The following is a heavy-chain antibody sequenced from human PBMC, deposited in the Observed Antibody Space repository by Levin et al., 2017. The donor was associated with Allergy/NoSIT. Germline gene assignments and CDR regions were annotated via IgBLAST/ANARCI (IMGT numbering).Heavy chain of an antibody. Sequence: GGSLRLSCAASGFIFTNYAMNWVRQAPGKGLEWVSGISSSGGATYYADSVKGRFTISRDNSKNTVSLQMNSLRAEDTAVYYCAKDYYHSRTYYFDFWCQGSLVTVSS. CDR3: AKDYYHSRTYYFDF. V-gene: IGHV3-23*01. CDR2: ISSSGGAT. CDR1: GFIFTNYA. D-gene: IGHD3-22*01. J-gene: IGHJ4*02.